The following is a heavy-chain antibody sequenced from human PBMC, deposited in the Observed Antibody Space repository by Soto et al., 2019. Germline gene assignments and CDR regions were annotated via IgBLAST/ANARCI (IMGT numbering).Heavy chain of an antibody. V-gene: IGHV3-23*01. J-gene: IGHJ4*02. D-gene: IGHD4-17*01. CDR3: AKDLFCDYGEQ. CDR1: GFTFSSYA. CDR2: ISGSGGST. Sequence: EVQLLESGGGLVQPGGSLRLSCAASGFTFSSYAMSWVRQTPGMGLEWVSAISGSGGSTYYADSVKGRFTISRDNSKNTLYLQMNSLRAEDTAVYYCAKDLFCDYGEQWGQGTLVTVSS.